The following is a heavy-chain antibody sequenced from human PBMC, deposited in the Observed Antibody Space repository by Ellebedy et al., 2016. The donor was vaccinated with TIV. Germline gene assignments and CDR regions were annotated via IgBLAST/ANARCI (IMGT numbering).Heavy chain of an antibody. CDR3: AREGTMIRGIKNWFDP. Sequence: SQTLSLTCXISGDSVSNNSAAWNWIRQSPSRGLEWLGRTYYKSKWYNDYAVSVKGRIIISPDTSKNQFSLQMNSMTPEDTAVYYCAREGTMIRGIKNWFDPWGQGTLVIVSS. V-gene: IGHV6-1*01. CDR1: GDSVSNNSAA. D-gene: IGHD3-10*01. CDR2: TYYKSKWYN. J-gene: IGHJ5*02.